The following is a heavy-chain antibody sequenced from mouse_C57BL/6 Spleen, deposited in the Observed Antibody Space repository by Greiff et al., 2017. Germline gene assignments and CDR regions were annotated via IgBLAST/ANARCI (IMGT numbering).Heavy chain of an antibody. V-gene: IGHV14-4*01. J-gene: IGHJ1*03. CDR2: IDPENGDT. CDR3: TTTVVPMGYFDV. D-gene: IGHD1-1*01. CDR1: GFNIKDDY. Sequence: VQLKESGAELVRPGASVKLSCTASGFNIKDDYMHWLKQRPEQGLEWIGWIDPENGDTEYASKFQGKATITADTSSNTAYLQLSSLTAEDTAVYYCTTTVVPMGYFDVWGTGTTVTVSS.